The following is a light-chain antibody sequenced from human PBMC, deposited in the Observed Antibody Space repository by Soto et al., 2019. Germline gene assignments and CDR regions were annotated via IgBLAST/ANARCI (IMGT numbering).Light chain of an antibody. CDR2: WAS. J-gene: IGKJ1*01. Sequence: DIVMTQSPDSLAVSLGERATINCKSSQSIFYSPNNKNYLAWYQQKPGQPPKLLIYWASTRESGVPDRFSGSGSGTDFTLTISSLQAEDVAVYYCQHYLNTPQNFGQGTKVEIK. CDR3: QHYLNTPQN. V-gene: IGKV4-1*01. CDR1: QSIFYSPNNKNY.